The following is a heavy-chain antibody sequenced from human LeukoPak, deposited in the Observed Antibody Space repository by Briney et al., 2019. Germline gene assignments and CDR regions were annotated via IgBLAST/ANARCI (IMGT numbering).Heavy chain of an antibody. Sequence: PSETLSLTCTVSGVSISSSNSYWGWIRQPPGKGLEWIGSIYYSGNTYYNASLKSQVSISIDTSKNQFSLKLSSVTAADTAVYYCARGFSGSYYSPFDYWGQGTLVTVSS. D-gene: IGHD3-10*01. V-gene: IGHV4-39*07. CDR3: ARGFSGSYYSPFDY. J-gene: IGHJ4*02. CDR2: IYYSGNT. CDR1: GVSISSSNSY.